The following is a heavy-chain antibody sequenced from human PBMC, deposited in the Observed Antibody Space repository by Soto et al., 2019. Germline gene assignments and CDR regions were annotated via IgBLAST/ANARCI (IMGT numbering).Heavy chain of an antibody. V-gene: IGHV3-23*01. J-gene: IGHJ4*02. CDR1: GFTFSSYA. Sequence: GGSLRLSCAASGFTFSSYAMSWVRQAPGKGLEWVSAISGSGGSTYYADSVKGRFTISRDNSKNTLYLQMNSLRAEDTAVYYCAKRKGIVATLIYLYFDYWGQGTLVTVSS. CDR3: AKRKGIVATLIYLYFDY. CDR2: ISGSGGST. D-gene: IGHD5-12*01.